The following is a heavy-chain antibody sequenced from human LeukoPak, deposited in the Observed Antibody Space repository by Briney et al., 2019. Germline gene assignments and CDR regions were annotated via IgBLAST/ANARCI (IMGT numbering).Heavy chain of an antibody. CDR2: ITPIFGTA. D-gene: IGHD6-19*01. V-gene: IGHV1-69*05. Sequence: ASVKVSCKTSGGAFSSYDISWLRQAPGQGLEWMGGITPIFGTANYAQKFQGRVTMTRDTSTSTVYMELSSLRSEDTAVFYCATGGSLAAAPHRYYFDYWGLGTPVTVSS. CDR3: ATGGSLAAAPHRYYFDY. CDR1: GGAFSSYD. J-gene: IGHJ4*02.